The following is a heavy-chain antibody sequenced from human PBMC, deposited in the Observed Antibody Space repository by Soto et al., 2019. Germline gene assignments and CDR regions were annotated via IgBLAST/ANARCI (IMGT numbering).Heavy chain of an antibody. J-gene: IGHJ6*02. CDR1: GYTFTSYY. Sequence: GASVKVSCKASGYTFTSYYMHWVRQAPGQGLEWMGIINPSGGSTSYAQKFQGRVTMTRDTSTSTVYMELSSLRSEDTAVYYCARDFISTSHQSQVDTVMVRNYYGMDVWGQGTTVTVSS. V-gene: IGHV1-46*01. CDR3: ARDFISTSHQSQVDTVMVRNYYGMDV. CDR2: INPSGGST. D-gene: IGHD5-18*01.